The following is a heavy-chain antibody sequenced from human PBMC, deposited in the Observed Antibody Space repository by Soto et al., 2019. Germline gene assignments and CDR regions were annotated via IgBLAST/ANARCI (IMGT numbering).Heavy chain of an antibody. CDR2: ISGSGGST. D-gene: IGHD3-22*01. CDR1: GFTFSSYA. Sequence: GGSLRLSCAASGFTFSSYAMSWVRQAPGKGLEWVSAISGSGGSTYYADSVKGRFTISRDNSKNTQYLQMNSLRAEDTAVYYCAKGKVNYYDSSGSIGMDVWGQGTTVTVSS. CDR3: AKGKVNYYDSSGSIGMDV. J-gene: IGHJ6*02. V-gene: IGHV3-23*01.